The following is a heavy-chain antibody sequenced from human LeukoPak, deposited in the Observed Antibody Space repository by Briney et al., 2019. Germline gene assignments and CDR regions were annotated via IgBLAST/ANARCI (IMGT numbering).Heavy chain of an antibody. CDR2: IYYSGST. J-gene: IGHJ4*02. CDR3: AIYHWGIAAEGVY. Sequence: PSETLSLTCTVSGGSISSYYWSWIRQPPGKGLEWIGYIYYSGSTNYNPSLKSRVTISVDTSKNQFSLKLSSVTAADTAVYYCAIYHWGIAAEGVYWGQGTLVTVSS. D-gene: IGHD6-13*01. V-gene: IGHV4-59*08. CDR1: GGSISSYY.